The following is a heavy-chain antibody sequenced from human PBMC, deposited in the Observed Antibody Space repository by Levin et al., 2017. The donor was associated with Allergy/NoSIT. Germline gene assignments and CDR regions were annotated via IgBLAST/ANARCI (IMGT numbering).Heavy chain of an antibody. V-gene: IGHV5-51*01. CDR1: GYSFTSYW. CDR3: ARRGEVATSPPYYYYYYGMDV. CDR2: IYPGDSDT. Sequence: KVSCKGSGYSFTSYWIGWVRQMPGKGLEWMGIIYPGDSDTRYSPSFQGQVTISADKSISTAYLQWSSLKASDTAMYYCARRGEVATSPPYYYYYYGMDVWGQGTTVTVSS. D-gene: IGHD5-24*01. J-gene: IGHJ6*02.